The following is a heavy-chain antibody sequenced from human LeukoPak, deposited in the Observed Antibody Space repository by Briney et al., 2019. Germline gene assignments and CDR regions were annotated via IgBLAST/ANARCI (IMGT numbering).Heavy chain of an antibody. CDR1: GFTFITYG. D-gene: IGHD3-9*01. Sequence: GRCLRLSCAASGFTFITYGFHWVRQAPGKGLEWVTFISYDGTDKYYTDSVKGRFTISRDNPKNTLNLQMDSLRGEDTAVYYCAREGVYSEIVTGYSSFDSWGQGTLVIVSS. CDR2: ISYDGTDK. V-gene: IGHV3-30*03. CDR3: AREGVYSEIVTGYSSFDS. J-gene: IGHJ4*02.